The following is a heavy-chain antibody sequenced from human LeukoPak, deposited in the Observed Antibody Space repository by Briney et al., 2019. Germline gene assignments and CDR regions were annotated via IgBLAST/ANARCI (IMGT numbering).Heavy chain of an antibody. CDR2: ISGSGGST. Sequence: PGGSLRLSCAASGFTFSSYAMSWVRQAPGKGLEWVSAISGSGGSTYYADSVKGRFTISRDNSQNTLYLQMNSLRAEDTAVYYCASLSPLYYYDSLIYWGQGTLVTVSS. D-gene: IGHD3-22*01. J-gene: IGHJ4*02. CDR3: ASLSPLYYYDSLIY. CDR1: GFTFSSYA. V-gene: IGHV3-23*01.